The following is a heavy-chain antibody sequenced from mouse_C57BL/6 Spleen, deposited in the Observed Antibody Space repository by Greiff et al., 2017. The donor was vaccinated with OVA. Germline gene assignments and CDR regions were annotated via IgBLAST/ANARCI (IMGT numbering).Heavy chain of an antibody. CDR3: AGSSYYYGSSSWFAY. J-gene: IGHJ3*01. CDR1: GYAFSSSW. CDR2: IYPGDGDT. D-gene: IGHD1-1*01. Sequence: QVQLQQSGPELVKPGASVKISCKASGYAFSSSWMNWVQQRPGKGLEWIGRIYPGDGDTNYNGKFKGKATLTADKSSSTHYMQLSSLTSEDSAVYFGAGSSYYYGSSSWFAYWGQGTLVTVSA. V-gene: IGHV1-82*01.